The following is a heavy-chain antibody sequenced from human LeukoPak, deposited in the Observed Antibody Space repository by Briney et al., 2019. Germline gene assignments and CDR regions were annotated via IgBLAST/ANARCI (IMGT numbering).Heavy chain of an antibody. J-gene: IGHJ4*02. Sequence: SETLSLTCAVYGGSFSGHYWSWIRQPPGKGLEWIGEINHSGSINYNPSLKSRVTISVDTSKNQFSLKLSSVTAADTAVYYCARVVNYYGSGSYRYFDYWGQGTLVTVSS. V-gene: IGHV4-34*01. CDR1: GGSFSGHY. D-gene: IGHD3-10*01. CDR2: INHSGSI. CDR3: ARVVNYYGSGSYRYFDY.